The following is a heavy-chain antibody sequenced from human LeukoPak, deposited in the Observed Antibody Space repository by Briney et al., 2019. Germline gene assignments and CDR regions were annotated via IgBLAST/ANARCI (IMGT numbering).Heavy chain of an antibody. Sequence: PGGILRLSCAASGFTFSGSAIHWVRQSSGKGLEWVGQINKKDKGYATATAYAASVKGRFTISRDDSINTAYLQMKSLKTEDTALYYCTRDSGTYNWFDPWGQGTLVTVSS. CDR2: INKKDKGYATAT. CDR3: TRDSGTYNWFDP. V-gene: IGHV3-73*01. CDR1: GFTFSGSA. D-gene: IGHD1-26*01. J-gene: IGHJ5*02.